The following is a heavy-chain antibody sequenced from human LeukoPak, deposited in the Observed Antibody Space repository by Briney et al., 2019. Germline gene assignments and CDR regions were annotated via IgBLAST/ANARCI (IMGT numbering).Heavy chain of an antibody. CDR3: AKDRSIGTYYTFDH. CDR1: GFTFSTYN. J-gene: IGHJ4*02. V-gene: IGHV3-23*01. CDR2: ISASGAMT. D-gene: IGHD1-26*01. Sequence: GGSLRLSCAASGFTFSTYNMNWVRQAPGKGLEWVSSISASGAMTYYADSVKDRFTVSRDNSKNTLYLQMSRLTAADTAVYYCAKDRSIGTYYTFDHWGQGTLVTVSS.